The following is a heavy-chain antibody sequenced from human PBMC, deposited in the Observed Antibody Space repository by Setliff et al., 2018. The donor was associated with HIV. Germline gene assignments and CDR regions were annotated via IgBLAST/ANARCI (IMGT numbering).Heavy chain of an antibody. J-gene: IGHJ4*02. CDR2: INHAGST. CDR3: ARGFLRIAALRPFPKLDAADY. D-gene: IGHD6-6*01. CDR1: GASFSGYF. V-gene: IGHV4-34*01. Sequence: PSETLSLTCTLYGASFSGYFWSWIRQPPGKGLEWIGEINHAGSTNFNPSLKGRVTISWDMSKRQFSLHLTSVTAADTAVYYCARGFLRIAALRPFPKLDAADYWGQGTLVTVSS.